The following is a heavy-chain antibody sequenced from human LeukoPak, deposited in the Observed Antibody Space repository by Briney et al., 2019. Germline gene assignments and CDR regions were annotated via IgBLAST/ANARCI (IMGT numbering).Heavy chain of an antibody. D-gene: IGHD3-9*01. V-gene: IGHV3-23*01. Sequence: GGSLRLSCAASGFTFSTYGMYWVRQAPGKGLEWVSAISGSGGSTYYADSVKGRFTISRDNSKNTLYLQMNSLRAEDTAVYYCAKDVPYYDILTGYSYYFDYWGQGTLVTVSS. CDR1: GFTFSTYG. CDR2: ISGSGGST. CDR3: AKDVPYYDILTGYSYYFDY. J-gene: IGHJ4*02.